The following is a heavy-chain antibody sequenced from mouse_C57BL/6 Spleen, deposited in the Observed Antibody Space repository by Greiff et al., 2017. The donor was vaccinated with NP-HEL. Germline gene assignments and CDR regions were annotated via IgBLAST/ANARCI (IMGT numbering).Heavy chain of an antibody. CDR1: GYTFTSYW. CDR2: IYPSDSET. CDR3: ARKESYYDYDGFAY. J-gene: IGHJ3*01. V-gene: IGHV1-61*01. Sequence: QVQLQQPGAELVRPGSSVKLSCKASGYTFTSYWMDWVKQRPGQGLEWIGNIYPSDSETHYNQKFKDMATLTVDKSSSPAYMQLSSLTSEDSAVYYCARKESYYDYDGFAYWGQGTLVTVSA. D-gene: IGHD2-4*01.